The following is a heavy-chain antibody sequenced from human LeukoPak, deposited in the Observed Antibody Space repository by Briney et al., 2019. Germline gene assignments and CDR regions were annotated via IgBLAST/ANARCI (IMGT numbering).Heavy chain of an antibody. J-gene: IGHJ4*02. CDR1: GYTFTRYY. D-gene: IGHD6-19*01. V-gene: IGHV1-2*04. CDR3: ARVAGSGWFDY. CDR2: INPNSGGT. Sequence: ASVKVSCKASGYTFTRYYMHWVRQAPGQGLEWMGWINPNSGGTNYAQKFQGWVTMTRDTSISTAYIELRRLRSDDTAVYYCARVAGSGWFDYWGQGTLVTVSS.